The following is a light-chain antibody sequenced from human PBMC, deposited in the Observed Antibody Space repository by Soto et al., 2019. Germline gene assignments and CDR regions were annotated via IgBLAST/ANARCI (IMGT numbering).Light chain of an antibody. CDR3: QQRSKWRT. CDR1: QSVSSY. Sequence: EIVLTQSPGTLSLSPGERATLSCRASQSVSSYLAWYQQKPGQAPRLLIYDASKRATGIPARFSGSGFGTDYTLTISSLEPKDFAVYYCQQRSKWRTFGQGTKVDIK. V-gene: IGKV3-11*01. CDR2: DAS. J-gene: IGKJ1*01.